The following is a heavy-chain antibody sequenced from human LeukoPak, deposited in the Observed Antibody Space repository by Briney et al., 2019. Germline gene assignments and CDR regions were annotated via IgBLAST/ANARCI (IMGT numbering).Heavy chain of an antibody. CDR1: GGTFSSYA. Sequence: GASVKVSCKASGGTFSSYAISWVRQAPGQGLEWMGRIIPILGIANYAQKFQGRVTITADKSTSTAYMELSSLRSEDTAVYYCARDREGVDYYDSSSWFDPWGQGTLVTVPS. CDR3: ARDREGVDYYDSSSWFDP. D-gene: IGHD3-22*01. J-gene: IGHJ5*02. CDR2: IIPILGIA. V-gene: IGHV1-69*04.